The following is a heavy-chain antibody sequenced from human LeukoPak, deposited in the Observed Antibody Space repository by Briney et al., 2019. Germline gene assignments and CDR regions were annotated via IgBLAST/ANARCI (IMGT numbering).Heavy chain of an antibody. V-gene: IGHV3-33*03. Sequence: GGSLRLSCAASGFTFSSYGLDWVRQAPGKGLEWVAVIWFDGSNKYYGDSVKGRFTISRDNSKNTLYLQMSSLRAEDTAVYYCAKDSYYLLGISAFDIWGQGTMVSVS. CDR1: GFTFSSYG. CDR3: AKDSYYLLGISAFDI. D-gene: IGHD2/OR15-2a*01. CDR2: IWFDGSNK. J-gene: IGHJ3*02.